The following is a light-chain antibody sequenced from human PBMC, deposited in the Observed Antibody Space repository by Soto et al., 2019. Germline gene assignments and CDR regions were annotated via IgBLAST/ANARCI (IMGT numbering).Light chain of an antibody. CDR3: SSYTTTSTLV. CDR2: GSN. CDR1: SSNIGAGFD. V-gene: IGLV1-40*01. Sequence: QSVLTQPSSVSGAPGQNITISCAGSSSNIGAGFDVHWYQQLPGAAPKLLIHGSNNRPSGVPDRFSGSKSDTSASLAVTGLQVEDEADYYCSSYTTTSTLVFGGGTKVTVL. J-gene: IGLJ3*02.